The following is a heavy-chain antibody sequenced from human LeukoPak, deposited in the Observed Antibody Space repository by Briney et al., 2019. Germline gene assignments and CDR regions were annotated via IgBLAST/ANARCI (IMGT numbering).Heavy chain of an antibody. D-gene: IGHD4-17*01. CDR3: AKGGESDYGDHFDY. V-gene: IGHV3-33*06. Sequence: PGRSLRLSCAASGFTFSSNGMHWVRQAPGKGLEWVAVIWYDGSNKHYVDSVKGRFTISRGNSKNTLYLQMNSLRAEDTAVYYCAKGGESDYGDHFDYWGQGTLVTVSS. CDR1: GFTFSSNG. CDR2: IWYDGSNK. J-gene: IGHJ4*02.